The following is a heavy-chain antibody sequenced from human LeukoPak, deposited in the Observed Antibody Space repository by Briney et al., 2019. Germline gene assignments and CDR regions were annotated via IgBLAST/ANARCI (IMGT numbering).Heavy chain of an antibody. J-gene: IGHJ5*02. Sequence: PGGSLRLSCAASGFTFNNFNINWFRQAPGKGLEWVSSISSHSGYIYYADPVKGRFTVSRDNAKNSLYLQMNNLRAEDTAVYYCARENPPRWFDPWGQGTRVTVSS. CDR2: ISSHSGYI. CDR3: ARENPPRWFDP. CDR1: GFTFNNFN. V-gene: IGHV3-21*01.